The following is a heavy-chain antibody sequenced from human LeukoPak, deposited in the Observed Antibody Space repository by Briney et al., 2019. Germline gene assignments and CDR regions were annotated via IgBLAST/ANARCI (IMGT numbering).Heavy chain of an antibody. CDR3: ARGLRYYDILTGYYTYYFDY. D-gene: IGHD3-9*01. CDR1: GGSFSGYY. V-gene: IGHV4-34*01. J-gene: IGHJ4*02. CDR2: INHSGST. Sequence: SETLSLTCAVYGGSFSGYYWSWIRQPPGKGQEWIGEINHSGSTNYNPSLKSRVTISVDTSKNQFSLKLSSVTAADTAVYYCARGLRYYDILTGYYTYYFDYWGQGTLVTVSS.